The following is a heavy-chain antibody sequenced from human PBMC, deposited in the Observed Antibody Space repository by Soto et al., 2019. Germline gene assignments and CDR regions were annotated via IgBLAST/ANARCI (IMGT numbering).Heavy chain of an antibody. J-gene: IGHJ4*02. V-gene: IGHV3-74*01. CDR3: GTVFEH. Sequence: EVQLVESRGGPVQPGGSLRLSCVASGITFTNYWMHWVRQVPGKGLVWVARVDSDGRGTSYADFVKGRFTISRDNAKNTLSLQMNSLRVEDTAMYYCGTVFEHWGQGIPVTVSS. CDR2: VDSDGRGT. CDR1: GITFTNYW.